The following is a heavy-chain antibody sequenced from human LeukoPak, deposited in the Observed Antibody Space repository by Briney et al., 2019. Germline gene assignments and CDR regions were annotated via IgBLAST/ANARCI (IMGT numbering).Heavy chain of an antibody. CDR1: GFTFSSYA. CDR3: ARVEWLRSAYYFDY. D-gene: IGHD5-12*01. V-gene: IGHV3-30*04. Sequence: GRSLRLSCAASGFTFSSYAMHWVRQAPGKGLEWVAVISYDGSNRYYADSVKGRFTISRDNSKNTLYLQMNSLRAEDTAVYYCARVEWLRSAYYFDYWGQGTLVTVSS. CDR2: ISYDGSNR. J-gene: IGHJ4*02.